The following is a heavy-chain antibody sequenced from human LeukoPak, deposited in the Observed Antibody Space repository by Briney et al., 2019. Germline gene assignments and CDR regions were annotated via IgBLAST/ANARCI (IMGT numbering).Heavy chain of an antibody. V-gene: IGHV4-4*02. Sequence: SETLSLTCAVSGGSISSDNWWSWVRQTPGTGLEWIAEIYHSGSANYNPSLESRVTISVDKSKNQFSLNLTSVTAADTAVYYCARDFLYYYDSSVRFPFDYWGQGTLVTVSS. D-gene: IGHD3-22*01. CDR1: GGSISSDNW. J-gene: IGHJ4*02. CDR2: IYHSGSA. CDR3: ARDFLYYYDSSVRFPFDY.